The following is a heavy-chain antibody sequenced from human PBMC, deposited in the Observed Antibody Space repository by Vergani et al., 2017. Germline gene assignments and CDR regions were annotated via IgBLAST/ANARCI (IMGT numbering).Heavy chain of an antibody. Sequence: QVHLEQSGTEVKKPGSSVKVSCKVSGDIFNNYTVTWVRQAPGQGLEWMGRIIPIIRLATSAQKFQDRVKITGDTSTSTVYMEMNNLRSEDTAVYYCARVSPGDNSGWEPFDYWGQGTLVTVSS. CDR3: ARVSPGDNSGWEPFDY. V-gene: IGHV1-69*02. CDR1: GDIFNNYT. D-gene: IGHD6-19*01. CDR2: IIPIIRLA. J-gene: IGHJ4*02.